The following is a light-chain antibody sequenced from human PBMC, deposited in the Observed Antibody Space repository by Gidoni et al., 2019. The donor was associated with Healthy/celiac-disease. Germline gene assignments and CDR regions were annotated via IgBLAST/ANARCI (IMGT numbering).Light chain of an antibody. V-gene: IGKV1-33*01. Sequence: DIQITQPPSSLSASVGDRVTITCQASQDISNYLNWYQQKPGKAPKLLIYDASNLETGVPSRFSGSGSGTDFTFTISSLQPEDIATYYCQQYDNLPITFGQGTRLEIK. CDR1: QDISNY. CDR2: DAS. J-gene: IGKJ5*01. CDR3: QQYDNLPIT.